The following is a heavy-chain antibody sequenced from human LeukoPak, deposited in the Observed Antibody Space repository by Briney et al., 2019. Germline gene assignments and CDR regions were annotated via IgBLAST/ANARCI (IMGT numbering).Heavy chain of an antibody. Sequence: SENLSLTCAVYGGSFSGYYWSWIRQPPGKGLEWIGEINHSGTTDYNPSLKSRVTISVDTSKNQFSLKLSSVTAADTAVYYCARGWITFGGVITNWGQGTLVTVSS. CDR3: ARGWITFGGVITN. J-gene: IGHJ4*02. CDR1: GGSFSGYY. D-gene: IGHD3-16*02. V-gene: IGHV4-34*01. CDR2: INHSGTT.